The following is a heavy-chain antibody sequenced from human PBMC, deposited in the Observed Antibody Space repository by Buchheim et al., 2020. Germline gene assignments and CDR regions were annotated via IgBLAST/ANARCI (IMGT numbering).Heavy chain of an antibody. CDR1: SGSIGSGNW. Sequence: QVQLQESGPGLVKPSGTLSLTCAVSSGSIGSGNWWSWVRQPPGKGLEWIGEIYHSGSTNFNASLKSRVTISVDTSKNKFSLKLSSVTAADTAVYYCACSSSWQPFDYWGQGTL. CDR3: ACSSSWQPFDY. V-gene: IGHV4-4*02. J-gene: IGHJ4*02. CDR2: IYHSGST. D-gene: IGHD6-13*01.